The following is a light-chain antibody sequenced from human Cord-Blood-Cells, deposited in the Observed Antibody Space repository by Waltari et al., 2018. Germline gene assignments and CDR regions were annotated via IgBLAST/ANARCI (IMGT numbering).Light chain of an antibody. V-gene: IGLV2-23*02. Sequence: QSALPQPASVSGSPGQSITISCTGTSRDFWSFHIVSWYQKHPVKPPKLMIHEVSKRPSGVSNRFSACKSGNTASLTISGLQAEDEADYYCCSYAGSSTFVFGTGTKVTVL. CDR3: CSYAGSSTFV. CDR1: SRDFWSFHI. CDR2: EVS. J-gene: IGLJ1*01.